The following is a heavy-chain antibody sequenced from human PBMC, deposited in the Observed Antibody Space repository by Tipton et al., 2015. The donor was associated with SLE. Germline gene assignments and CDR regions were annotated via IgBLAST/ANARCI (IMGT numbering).Heavy chain of an antibody. D-gene: IGHD3-3*01. CDR1: GGSISSSSYY. CDR3: ARLQYIFGGMDV. CDR2: IYYSGST. V-gene: IGHV4-39*07. Sequence: TLSLTCTVSGGSISSSSYYWGWIRQPPGKGLEWIGSIYYSGSTYYNPSLKSRVTISVDTSKNQFSLKLSSVTAADTAVYYCARLQYIFGGMDVWGKGTTVTVSS. J-gene: IGHJ6*04.